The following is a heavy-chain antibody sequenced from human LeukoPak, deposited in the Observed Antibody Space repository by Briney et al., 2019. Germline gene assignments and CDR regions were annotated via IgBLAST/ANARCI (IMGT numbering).Heavy chain of an antibody. Sequence: GGSLRLSCAASGFTFSSYEMNWVRQAPGKGLEWVSYISSSGSTIHYADSVKGRFTISRDNAKNSLYLQMNSLRAEDTAVYYCARDGTPLYSSGWNYMDVWGKGTTVTISS. CDR3: ARDGTPLYSSGWNYMDV. J-gene: IGHJ6*03. V-gene: IGHV3-48*03. CDR2: ISSSGSTI. D-gene: IGHD6-25*01. CDR1: GFTFSSYE.